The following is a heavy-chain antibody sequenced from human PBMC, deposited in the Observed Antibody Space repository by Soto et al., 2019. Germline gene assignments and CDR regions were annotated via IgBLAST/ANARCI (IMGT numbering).Heavy chain of an antibody. V-gene: IGHV1-8*01. D-gene: IGHD2-15*01. CDR2: MNPNSGNT. Sequence: QVQLVQSGAEVKKPGASVKVSCKASGYTFTSYDINWVRQATGQGLEWMGWMNPNSGNTGYAQKLQGRVTMTRNTSISTAYMERSSLRSEDTAVYYCARAKGERYCSGGSCYPKGDAFDIWGQGTMVTVSS. CDR1: GYTFTSYD. CDR3: ARAKGERYCSGGSCYPKGDAFDI. J-gene: IGHJ3*02.